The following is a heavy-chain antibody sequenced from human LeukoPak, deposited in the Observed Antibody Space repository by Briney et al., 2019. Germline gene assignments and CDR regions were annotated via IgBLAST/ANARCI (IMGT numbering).Heavy chain of an antibody. D-gene: IGHD6-13*01. J-gene: IGHJ5*02. CDR3: AKTGLIAAAGTWWFDP. Sequence: QPGGSLRLFCAASGFTFSSYAMSWVRQAPGKGLEEVSAISGSWCSTFYADSVKGRFPISRDNSKNTLYLQMNSLRAEDTAVYYCAKTGLIAAAGTWWFDPWGQGTLVTVSS. CDR2: ISGSWCST. CDR1: GFTFSSYA. V-gene: IGHV3-23*01.